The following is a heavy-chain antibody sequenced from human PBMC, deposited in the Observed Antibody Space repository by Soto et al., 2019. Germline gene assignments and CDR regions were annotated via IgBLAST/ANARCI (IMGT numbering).Heavy chain of an antibody. CDR3: VRQIPPHFDYGDYPSLPFDY. J-gene: IGHJ4*02. D-gene: IGHD4-17*01. V-gene: IGHV4-59*01. CDR2: IYYSGST. Sequence: SETLSLTCTVSGGSISSYYWSWIRQPPGKGLEWIGYIYYSGSTNYNPSLKSRVTISVDTSKNQFSLKLSSVTAADTAVYYCVRQIPPHFDYGDYPSLPFDYWGQGTLVTVSS. CDR1: GGSISSYY.